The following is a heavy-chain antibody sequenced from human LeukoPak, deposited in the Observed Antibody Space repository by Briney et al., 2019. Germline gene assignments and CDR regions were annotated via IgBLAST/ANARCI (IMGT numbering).Heavy chain of an antibody. CDR3: ARDGPYCSSTSCHPGY. D-gene: IGHD2-2*01. J-gene: IGHJ4*02. CDR1: GFTFSSYT. CDR2: ISGSSYYI. V-gene: IGHV3-21*01. Sequence: GGSLRLSCVASGFTFSSYTVNWVRQTPGKGLEWVSSISGSSYYIYYADSVKGRFTISRDNSKNTLYLQMNSLRAEDTAVYYCARDGPYCSSTSCHPGYWGQGTLVTVSS.